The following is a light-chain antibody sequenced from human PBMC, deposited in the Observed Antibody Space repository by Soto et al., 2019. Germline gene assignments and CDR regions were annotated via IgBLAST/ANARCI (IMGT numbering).Light chain of an antibody. CDR2: AAS. J-gene: IGKJ1*01. Sequence: DLQMTPSPSSLSASVGDRVTITCRASQSISTSLNWYHQKAGKAPKLLINAASSVRSGVPSRFSGTGSGTDFTLTISSLQPEDFATYYCQQSYSPPWTFGQGTKVEIK. CDR3: QQSYSPPWT. V-gene: IGKV1-39*01. CDR1: QSISTS.